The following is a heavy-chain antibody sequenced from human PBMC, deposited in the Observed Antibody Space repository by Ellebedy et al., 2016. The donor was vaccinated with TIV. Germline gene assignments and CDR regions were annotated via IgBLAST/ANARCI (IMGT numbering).Heavy chain of an antibody. V-gene: IGHV3-23*01. Sequence: GESLKISCAASGFTFSSYAMSWVRQAPGKGLEWVSGIIASGGSTYYADSVKGRFTISRDNSRNTLYLQMNSLRAEDSAIYYCGRDAVTGNGKWDCLDPWGQGTLVTVSS. CDR1: GFTFSSYA. CDR2: IIASGGST. J-gene: IGHJ5*02. CDR3: GRDAVTGNGKWDCLDP. D-gene: IGHD7-27*01.